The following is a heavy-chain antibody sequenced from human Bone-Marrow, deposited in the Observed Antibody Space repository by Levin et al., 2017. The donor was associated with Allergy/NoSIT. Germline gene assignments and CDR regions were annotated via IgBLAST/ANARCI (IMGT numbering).Heavy chain of an antibody. CDR2: SRDRNNGYTT. J-gene: IGHJ4*02. CDR3: TRSTVGSGNFEY. D-gene: IGHD1-1*01. V-gene: IGHV3-72*01. Sequence: GGSPRLSCAASGFTFSDHYIDWVRQAPGKGLEWVGRSRDRNNGYTTEYAASVRGRFTVSRDDSKNSLLLQMNSLKTEDTAIYYCTRSTVGSGNFEYWGQGTLVTVSS. CDR1: GFTFSDHY.